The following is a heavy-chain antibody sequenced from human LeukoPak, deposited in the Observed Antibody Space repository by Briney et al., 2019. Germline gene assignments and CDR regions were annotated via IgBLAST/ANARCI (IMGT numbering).Heavy chain of an antibody. V-gene: IGHV3-9*01. CDR1: GFTFDDYA. CDR3: AKDAAKLWFGEVWFDP. J-gene: IGHJ5*02. D-gene: IGHD3-10*01. Sequence: GGSLRLSCAASGFTFDDYAMHWVRQAPGKGLEWVSGISWNSGSIGYADSVKGRFTISRDNAKNSLYLQMNSLRAEDTALYYCAKDAAKLWFGEVWFDPWGQGTLVTVSS. CDR2: ISWNSGSI.